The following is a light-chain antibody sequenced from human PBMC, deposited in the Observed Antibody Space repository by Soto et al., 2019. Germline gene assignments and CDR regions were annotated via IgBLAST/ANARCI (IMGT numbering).Light chain of an antibody. CDR3: KSYDSRPI. CDR2: GDN. CDR1: SSQFGSNFD. V-gene: IGLV1-40*01. Sequence: QSVLTQPPSVSGAPGQRVTISCTGSSSQFGSNFDVHWYQSVPGTAPRLLIYGDNNRPSGVPERFSGSKSGTSASLAITGLQTADEAEYFCKSYDSRPIFGGGTKVTVL. J-gene: IGLJ2*01.